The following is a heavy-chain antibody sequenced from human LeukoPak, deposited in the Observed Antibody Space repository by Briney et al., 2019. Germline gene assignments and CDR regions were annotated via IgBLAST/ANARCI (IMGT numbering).Heavy chain of an antibody. CDR2: IKQDGGEK. CDR1: GFTFSDYW. V-gene: IGHV3-7*01. D-gene: IGHD2-2*01. Sequence: GGSLRLSCAASGFTFSDYWMSWVRQAPGEGLEWVANIKQDGGEKYYVDSVKGRFTISRDNAKNSLYLQMNSLRVEDTAVYYCARTLVPAAINWFDPWGQGTLVTVSS. J-gene: IGHJ5*02. CDR3: ARTLVPAAINWFDP.